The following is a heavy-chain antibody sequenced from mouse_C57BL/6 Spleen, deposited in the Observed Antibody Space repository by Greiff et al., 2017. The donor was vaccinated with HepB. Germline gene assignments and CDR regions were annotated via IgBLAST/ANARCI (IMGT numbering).Heavy chain of an antibody. V-gene: IGHV14-3*01. Sequence: EVQLVESVAELVRPGASVKLSCTASGFNIKNTYMHWVKQRPEQGLEWIGRIDPANGNTKYAPKFQGKATITADTSSNTAYLQLSSLTSEDTAIYYCARHYYGSSYPFDYWGQGTTLTVSS. CDR2: IDPANGNT. D-gene: IGHD1-1*01. CDR3: ARHYYGSSYPFDY. J-gene: IGHJ2*01. CDR1: GFNIKNTY.